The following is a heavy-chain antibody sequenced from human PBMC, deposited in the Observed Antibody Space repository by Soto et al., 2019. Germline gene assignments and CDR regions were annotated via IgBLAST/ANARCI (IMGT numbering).Heavy chain of an antibody. V-gene: IGHV3-21*01. J-gene: IGHJ5*01. CDR2: ISSSSSYV. Sequence: EVQLVESGGGLVKPGGSLRLSCAASGFTFSSYSMNWVRQAPGKGLEWVSSISSSSSYVYYADSVKGRFTISRGNAKNSLYLQMNSLTAEDTAVYYCARDRHETTALAPYNWFESWGQGTLVTVSS. D-gene: IGHD1-1*01. CDR3: ARDRHETTALAPYNWFES. CDR1: GFTFSSYS.